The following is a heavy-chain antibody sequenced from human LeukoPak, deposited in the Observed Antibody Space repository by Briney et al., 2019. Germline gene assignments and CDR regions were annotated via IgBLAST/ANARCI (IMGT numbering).Heavy chain of an antibody. CDR1: GGSISSSNW. Sequence: SGTLSLTCAVSGGSISSSNWWSWVRQPPGKGLEWIGEIYHSGSTNYNPSLKSRVTISVDKSKNQFSLQLRSVTTADTAVYYCVRGPYGASISKWFDPWGQGTQVIVSP. CDR2: IYHSGST. D-gene: IGHD4/OR15-4a*01. CDR3: VRGPYGASISKWFDP. V-gene: IGHV4-4*02. J-gene: IGHJ5*02.